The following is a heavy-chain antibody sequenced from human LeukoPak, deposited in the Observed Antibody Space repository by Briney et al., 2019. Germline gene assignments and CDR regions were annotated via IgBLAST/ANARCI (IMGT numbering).Heavy chain of an antibody. CDR1: GGSISSYY. CDR2: ISYTGST. D-gene: IGHD4-17*01. CDR3: ARLLTVMYFDY. Sequence: SETLSLTCTVSGGSISSYYWSWIRQPPGKGLEWIGHISYTGSTNYNPSLKSRLTISIDTSKNQFSLKLSSVTAADTAVYYCARLLTVMYFDYWGQGTLVTVSS. J-gene: IGHJ4*02. V-gene: IGHV4-59*08.